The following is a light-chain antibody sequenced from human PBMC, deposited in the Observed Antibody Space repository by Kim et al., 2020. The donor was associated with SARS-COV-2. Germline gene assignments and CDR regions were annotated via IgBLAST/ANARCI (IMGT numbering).Light chain of an antibody. J-gene: IGLJ2*01. V-gene: IGLV3-19*01. Sequence: SSELTQDPAVSVALGQTVRITCQGDSLRTYYASWYQQRPGQAPVVVIYGKNNRPSGIPDRFSSSSSGNTASLTITGAQAEDEADYYCNSRDSSDNHVVFG. CDR3: NSRDSSDNHVV. CDR1: SLRTYY. CDR2: GKN.